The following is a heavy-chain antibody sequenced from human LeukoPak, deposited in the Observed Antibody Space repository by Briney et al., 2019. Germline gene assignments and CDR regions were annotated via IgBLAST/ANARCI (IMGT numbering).Heavy chain of an antibody. CDR3: ARALKASDDYYDSSGHFDY. D-gene: IGHD3-22*01. V-gene: IGHV1-2*02. CDR1: GYTFTGYY. Sequence: GASVKVSCKASGYTFTGYYMHWVRQAPGQGLEWMGWISPNSGGTNYAQKFQGRVTMTRDTSISTAYMELSRLRSDDTAVYYCARALKASDDYYDSSGHFDYWGQGTLVTVSS. J-gene: IGHJ4*02. CDR2: ISPNSGGT.